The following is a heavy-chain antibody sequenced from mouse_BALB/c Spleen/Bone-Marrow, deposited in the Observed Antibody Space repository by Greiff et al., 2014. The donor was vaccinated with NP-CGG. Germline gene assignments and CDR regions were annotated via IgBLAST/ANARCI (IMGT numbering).Heavy chain of an antibody. CDR1: GFTFSSYA. CDR2: ISSGGST. D-gene: IGHD2-3*01. J-gene: IGHJ2*01. V-gene: IGHV5-6-5*01. Sequence: EVQRVESGGGLVKPGGSLTLSCAASGFTFSSYALSWVRQTPEKRLEWVASISSGGSTYYPDSVKGRFTISRDNARNILYLQMSSLRSEDTAMYYCAREVDGWYYFDYWGQGTTLTVSS. CDR3: AREVDGWYYFDY.